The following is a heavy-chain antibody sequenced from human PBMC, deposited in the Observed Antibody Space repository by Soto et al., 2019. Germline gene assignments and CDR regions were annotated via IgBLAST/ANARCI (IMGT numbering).Heavy chain of an antibody. V-gene: IGHV6-1*01. CDR1: GANVSSNPV. J-gene: IGHJ6*02. Sequence: PSQTFSLTCVISGANVSSNPVWNWIRQSPSRGLEWLGRTYYRSEWYSDYAVSVRSRITVSPDTSKNVISFHLKSVTPEDTAVYYCASSVPITIYYGMDVWGQGTAVTVSS. D-gene: IGHD3-10*01. CDR3: ASSVPITIYYGMDV. CDR2: TYYRSEWYS.